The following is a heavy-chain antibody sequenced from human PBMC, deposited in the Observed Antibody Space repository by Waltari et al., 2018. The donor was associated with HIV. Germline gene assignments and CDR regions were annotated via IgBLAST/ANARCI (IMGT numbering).Heavy chain of an antibody. D-gene: IGHD3-16*01. Sequence: QVQLMQSGAAVKQPGASVKVSCAASGYRLTSYYICWVRQAPGQGLEWMGWINPKSGGTNYARRFEGEVSLTRDTSINTVFLEFNRLTLDDTAFYYCARGGGPNSTGHWGQGTLITVSS. CDR3: ARGGGPNSTGH. V-gene: IGHV1-2*02. J-gene: IGHJ4*02. CDR2: INPKSGGT. CDR1: GYRLTSYY.